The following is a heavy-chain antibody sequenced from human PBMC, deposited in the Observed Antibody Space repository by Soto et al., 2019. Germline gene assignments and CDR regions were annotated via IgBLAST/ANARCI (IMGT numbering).Heavy chain of an antibody. J-gene: IGHJ4*02. Sequence: GGSLTPSCAASGFIVSTSYMSWVRQAPGKGLEWVSIIHNDGSTYYADSVKGRFTVSRDDSKNTLYLEILSLRAEDTAVYYCARDSYTRYWGQGTLVTVSS. CDR2: IHNDGST. CDR1: GFIVSTSY. V-gene: IGHV3-66*01. D-gene: IGHD4-4*01. CDR3: ARDSYTRY.